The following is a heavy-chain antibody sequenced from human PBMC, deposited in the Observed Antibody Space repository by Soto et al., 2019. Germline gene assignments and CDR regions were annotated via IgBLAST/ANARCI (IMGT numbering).Heavy chain of an antibody. V-gene: IGHV4-59*01. CDR3: ARESPTYYYDSSGAFDI. CDR1: GGSISSYY. CDR2: IYYSGST. D-gene: IGHD3-22*01. Sequence: SETLSLTCTVSGGSISSYYWSWIRQPPGKGLEWIGYIYYSGSTNYNPSLKSRVTISVDTSKNQFSLKLSSVTAADTAVYYCARESPTYYYDSSGAFDIWGQGTMVTVSS. J-gene: IGHJ3*02.